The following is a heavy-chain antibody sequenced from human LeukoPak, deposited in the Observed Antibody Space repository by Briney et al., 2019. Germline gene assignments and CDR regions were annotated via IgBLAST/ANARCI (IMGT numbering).Heavy chain of an antibody. D-gene: IGHD5-24*01. CDR3: ARDRDGYNGYTD. CDR1: GYTFTSYG. Sequence: SVKVSCKASGYTFTSYGISWVRQAPGQGLEWMGWMSAYNNNTNYAQKLQGRVTMTTDTSTSTAYMELRSLRSDDTAVYYCARDRDGYNGYTDWGQGTLVTVSS. CDR2: MSAYNNNT. V-gene: IGHV1-18*01. J-gene: IGHJ4*02.